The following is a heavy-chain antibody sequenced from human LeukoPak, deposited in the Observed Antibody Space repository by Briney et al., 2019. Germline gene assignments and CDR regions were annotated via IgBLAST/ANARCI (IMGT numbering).Heavy chain of an antibody. CDR1: GGSISSYY. Sequence: SETLSLTCTVSGGSISSYYWSWIRQPPGKGLEWIGYIYYSGSTNYNHSLKSRVTISVDTSKNQFSLKLSSVTAADTAVYYCARRGAGYDILTGYYLSAFDIWGQGTMVTVSS. D-gene: IGHD3-9*01. J-gene: IGHJ3*02. CDR3: ARRGAGYDILTGYYLSAFDI. CDR2: IYYSGST. V-gene: IGHV4-59*08.